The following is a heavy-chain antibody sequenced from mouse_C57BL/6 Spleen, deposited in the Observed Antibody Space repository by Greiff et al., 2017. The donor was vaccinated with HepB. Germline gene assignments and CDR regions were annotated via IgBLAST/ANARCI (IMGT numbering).Heavy chain of an antibody. J-gene: IGHJ4*01. V-gene: IGHV5-4*03. D-gene: IGHD2-2*01. Sequence: EVKLMESGGGLVKPGGSLKLSCAASGFTFSSYAMSWVRQTPEKRLEWVATISDGGSYTYYPDNVKGRFTISRDNAKNNLYLQMSHLKSEDTAMYYCARGGGLRRSYAMDYWGQGTSVTVSS. CDR2: ISDGGSYT. CDR3: ARGGGLRRSYAMDY. CDR1: GFTFSSYA.